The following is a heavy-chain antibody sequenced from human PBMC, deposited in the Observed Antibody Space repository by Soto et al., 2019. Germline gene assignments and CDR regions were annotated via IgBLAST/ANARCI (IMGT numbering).Heavy chain of an antibody. CDR2: IYRSGNT. CDR1: GGSISSGGYS. CDR3: ARGDIGAMDV. Sequence: SETLSLTCAVCGGSISSGGYSWSWIRQPPGKGLEWIGYIYRSGNTYYNPSLKSRVTISVDRSKNQFSLKLSSVTAADTAVYYCARGDIGAMDVWGQGTTVTVSS. J-gene: IGHJ6*02. V-gene: IGHV4-30-2*01.